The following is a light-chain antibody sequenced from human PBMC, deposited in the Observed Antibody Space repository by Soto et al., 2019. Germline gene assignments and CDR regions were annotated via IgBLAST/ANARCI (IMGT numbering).Light chain of an antibody. J-gene: IGKJ5*01. CDR3: QQRDSWPIT. Sequence: ERVMTQSAGTLSLSPGERATLSGRASQSVDSYLVWYQQKPGQAPRLLIFGASNRATGIPARFSGSGSGTDFTLTINSLEPDDFAVYYCQQRDSWPITFGQGTRLEIK. V-gene: IGKV3-11*01. CDR1: QSVDSY. CDR2: GAS.